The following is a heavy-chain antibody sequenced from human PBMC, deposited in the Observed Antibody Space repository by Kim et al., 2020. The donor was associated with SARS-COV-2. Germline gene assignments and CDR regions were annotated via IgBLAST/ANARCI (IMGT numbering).Heavy chain of an antibody. V-gene: IGHV4-34*01. CDR3: ARGPGVNCSGGSCYSGWF. Sequence: SETLSLTCAVYGGSFSGYYWSWIRQPPGKGLEWIGEINHSGSTNYNPSLKSRVTISVDTSKNQFSLKLSSVTAADTAVYYCARGPGVNCSGGSCYSGWF. CDR2: INHSGST. J-gene: IGHJ5*01. D-gene: IGHD2-15*01. CDR1: GGSFSGYY.